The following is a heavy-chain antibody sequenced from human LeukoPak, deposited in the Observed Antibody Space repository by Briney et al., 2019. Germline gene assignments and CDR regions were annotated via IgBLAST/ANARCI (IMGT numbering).Heavy chain of an antibody. CDR2: IYHSGST. V-gene: IGHV4-38-2*02. D-gene: IGHD2-2*01. J-gene: IGHJ5*02. Sequence: PSETLSLTCTVSGYSISSGYYWGWIRQPPGKGLEWIGSIYHSGSTYYNPSLKSRVTTSVDTSKNQFSLKLSSVTAADTAVYYCAREGYCSSTSCLDWFDPWGQGTLVTVSS. CDR1: GYSISSGYY. CDR3: AREGYCSSTSCLDWFDP.